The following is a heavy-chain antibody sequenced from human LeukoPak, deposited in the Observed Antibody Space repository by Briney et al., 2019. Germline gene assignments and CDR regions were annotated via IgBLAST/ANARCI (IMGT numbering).Heavy chain of an antibody. CDR3: ASRIAAAGAEYFQH. D-gene: IGHD6-13*01. V-gene: IGHV3-7*03. CDR1: GFTFSSYW. Sequence: GGSLRLSCAASGFTFSSYWMSWVRQAPGKRLEWVANIKQDGSEKYYVDSVKGRFTISRDNAKNSLYLQMNSLRAEDTAVYYCASRIAAAGAEYFQHWGQGTLVTVSS. J-gene: IGHJ1*01. CDR2: IKQDGSEK.